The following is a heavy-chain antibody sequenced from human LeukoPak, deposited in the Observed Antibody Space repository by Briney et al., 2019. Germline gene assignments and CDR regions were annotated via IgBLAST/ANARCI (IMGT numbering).Heavy chain of an antibody. J-gene: IGHJ4*02. Sequence: PSETLSLTCSVSGGSVGSYYWSWIRQPAGKGLEWIGRIYTSGSTNYNPSLRSRATISVDKSKSQFSLKLTSVTAADTAAYYCARDLSYCSSTRCYAPYYFDYWGQGTLVTVSS. CDR2: IYTSGST. V-gene: IGHV4-4*07. CDR3: ARDLSYCSSTRCYAPYYFDY. CDR1: GGSVGSYY. D-gene: IGHD2-2*01.